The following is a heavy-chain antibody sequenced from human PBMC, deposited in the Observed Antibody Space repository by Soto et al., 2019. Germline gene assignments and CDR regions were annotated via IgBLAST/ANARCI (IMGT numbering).Heavy chain of an antibody. D-gene: IGHD4-17*01. J-gene: IGHJ4*02. CDR2: IXXDXSXX. CDR1: GFTFSSYR. CDR3: ARDSLYGAYFDY. V-gene: IGHV3-30-3*01. Sequence: GGSLRLSCAPSGFTFSSYRMHWVRQAPGKGLEXVAVIXXDXSXXXYXXXXKGRFTISRDNSKNTLYLQMNSLRAEDTAVYYCARDSLYGAYFDYWGQGTLVTVSS.